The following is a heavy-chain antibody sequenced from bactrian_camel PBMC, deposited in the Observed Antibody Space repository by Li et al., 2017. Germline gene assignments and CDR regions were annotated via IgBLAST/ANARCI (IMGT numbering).Heavy chain of an antibody. Sequence: HVQLVESGGGLVQPGGSLRLSCLASGFTFGDDDMGWYRQAPGNECELVVILRTDGSTYYADSVKGRFTISRDNSKNTVYLQMNNLKPEDAAVYYCVGDAPAPLPCTNYWGQGTQVTVS. J-gene: IGHJ4*01. CDR2: LRTDGST. CDR3: VGDAPAPLPCTNY. V-gene: IGHV3S55*01. CDR1: GFTFGDDD. D-gene: IGHD1*01.